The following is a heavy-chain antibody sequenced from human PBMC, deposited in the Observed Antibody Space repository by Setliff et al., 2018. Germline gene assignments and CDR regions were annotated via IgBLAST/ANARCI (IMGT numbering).Heavy chain of an antibody. D-gene: IGHD3-22*01. CDR3: VREGVDSRSSTDYRYYMDV. Sequence: ASVKVSCKASGGTFSSYGFSWVRQAPGQGLEWMGGTIPMFGTTDYARKFQGRVTIITDESTSTAYMQLSSLGSEDTAVYYCVREGVDSRSSTDYRYYMDVWGKGTTVTVSS. CDR2: TIPMFGTT. J-gene: IGHJ6*03. CDR1: GGTFSSYG. V-gene: IGHV1-69*05.